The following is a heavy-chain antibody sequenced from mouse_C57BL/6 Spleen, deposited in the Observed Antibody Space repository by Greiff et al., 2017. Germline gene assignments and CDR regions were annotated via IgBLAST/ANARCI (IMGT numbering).Heavy chain of an antibody. V-gene: IGHV5-6*02. CDR3: ASRYGYVGFGY. D-gene: IGHD2-2*01. CDR2: ISSGGSFT. CDR1: GFTFSSYG. Sequence: EVKLVESGGDLVKPGGSLKLSCAASGFTFSSYGMSWVRQTPDKRLVWVATISSGGSFTYYPVCVKGRFTISRDNAKNTLYLHMSSLKSEDTAMYYCASRYGYVGFGYWGQGTLVTVAA. J-gene: IGHJ3*01.